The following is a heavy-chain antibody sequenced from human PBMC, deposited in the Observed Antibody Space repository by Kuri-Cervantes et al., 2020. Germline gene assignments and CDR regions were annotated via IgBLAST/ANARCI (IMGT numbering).Heavy chain of an antibody. D-gene: IGHD2-2*01. CDR1: GGTFSSYA. CDR3: ARRYCSSTSCYHNWFGP. J-gene: IGHJ5*02. Sequence: SVKVSCKASGGTFSSYAISWVRQAPGQGLEWMGGIIPIFGTANYARKFQGRVTITADESTSTAYMELSSLRSEDTAVYYCARRYCSSTSCYHNWFGPWGQGTLVTVSS. V-gene: IGHV1-69*13. CDR2: IIPIFGTA.